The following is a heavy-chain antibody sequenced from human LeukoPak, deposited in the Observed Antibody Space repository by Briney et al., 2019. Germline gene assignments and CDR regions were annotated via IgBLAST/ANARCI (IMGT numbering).Heavy chain of an antibody. CDR1: GFTFSRHG. CDR3: ARVVTASLDY. V-gene: IGHV3-7*04. D-gene: IGHD2-21*02. Sequence: GGSLRLSCVASGFTFSRHGMNWVRQAPGKGLEWVANIKQDGSEKYYVDSVKGRFTISRDNAKNSPYLQMNSLRAEDTAVYYCARVVTASLDYWGQGTLVTVSS. J-gene: IGHJ4*02. CDR2: IKQDGSEK.